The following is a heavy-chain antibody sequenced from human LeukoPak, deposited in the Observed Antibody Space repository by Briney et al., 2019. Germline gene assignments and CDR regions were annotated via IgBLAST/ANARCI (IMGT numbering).Heavy chain of an antibody. D-gene: IGHD2-15*01. CDR3: ASTAAPGLYYYYYYMDV. CDR2: IYYSGST. Sequence: SETLSLTCTVSGGSISSSSYYWGWIRQPPGKGLEWIGSIYYSGSTYHNPSLKSRVTISVDTSKNQFSLKLSSVTAADTAVYYCASTAAPGLYYYYYYMDVWGKGTTVTVSS. J-gene: IGHJ6*03. V-gene: IGHV4-39*01. CDR1: GGSISSSSYY.